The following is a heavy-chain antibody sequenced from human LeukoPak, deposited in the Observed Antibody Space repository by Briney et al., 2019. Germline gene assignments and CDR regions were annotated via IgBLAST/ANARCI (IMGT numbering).Heavy chain of an antibody. CDR3: ARGVFTTVRGAHDAFDI. V-gene: IGHV4-30-2*01. CDR1: GGSISSGGYS. CDR2: IYHSGST. D-gene: IGHD3-10*01. Sequence: SQTLSLTCAVSGGSISSGGYSWSWIRQPPGKGLEWIGYIYHSGSTYYNPSLKSRVTISVDRSKNQFSLKLSSVTAADTAVYYCARGVFTTVRGAHDAFDIWGQGTMVTVSS. J-gene: IGHJ3*02.